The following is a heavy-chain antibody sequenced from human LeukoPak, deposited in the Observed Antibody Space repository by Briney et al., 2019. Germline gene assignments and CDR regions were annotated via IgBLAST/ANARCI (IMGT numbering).Heavy chain of an antibody. CDR1: GGSISGYY. Sequence: SETLSLTCTVSGGSISGYYWSWIRQPPGKGLEWIGEINHSGSTNYNPSLKSRVTISVDTSKNQFSLKLSSVTAADTAVYYCARAPTPYPDSSGSLGFDYWGQGTLVTVSS. CDR3: ARAPTPYPDSSGSLGFDY. CDR2: INHSGST. J-gene: IGHJ4*02. V-gene: IGHV4-34*01. D-gene: IGHD6-19*01.